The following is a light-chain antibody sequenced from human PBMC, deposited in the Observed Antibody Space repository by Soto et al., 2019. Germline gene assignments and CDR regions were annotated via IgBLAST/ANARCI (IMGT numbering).Light chain of an antibody. J-gene: IGKJ1*01. CDR3: QQYGSSRP. CDR2: GAS. V-gene: IGKV3-20*01. CDR1: QSVSSSY. Sequence: EIVLTQSPGTLSLSPGERATLSCRASQSVSSSYLAWYQQKPGQAPRLLIYGASSRATGIPDGFSGSGSGTDFTLTISRLEPEDFAVYYCQQYGSSRPFGQGTKV.